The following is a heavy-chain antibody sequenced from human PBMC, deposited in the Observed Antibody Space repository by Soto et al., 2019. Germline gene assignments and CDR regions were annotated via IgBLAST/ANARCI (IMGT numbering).Heavy chain of an antibody. CDR1: GFTFSSYA. Sequence: EVQLLESGGGLVQPGGSLRLSCAASGFTFSSYAMSWVRQAPGKGLEWVSAISGSGGSTYYADSVKGRFTISRDNSKNTLYLQMNSLRAEDTAVYYCAKAARVGMSGAHNWFDPWGQGTLVTVSS. D-gene: IGHD6-25*01. CDR3: AKAARVGMSGAHNWFDP. J-gene: IGHJ5*02. CDR2: ISGSGGST. V-gene: IGHV3-23*01.